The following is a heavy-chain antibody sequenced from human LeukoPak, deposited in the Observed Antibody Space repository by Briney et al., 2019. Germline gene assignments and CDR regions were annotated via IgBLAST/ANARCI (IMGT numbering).Heavy chain of an antibody. Sequence: ASVKVSCKAFGYTFTSYGINWVRQAPGQGLEWMGWISTYNTNHAQKFQGRATMTTDTSTSTAYMELRSLRSDDTAVYYCASEVVRIPNWGQGTLVTVSS. J-gene: IGHJ4*02. CDR3: ASEVVRIPN. CDR1: GYTFTSYG. D-gene: IGHD3-10*01. CDR2: ISTYNT. V-gene: IGHV1-18*01.